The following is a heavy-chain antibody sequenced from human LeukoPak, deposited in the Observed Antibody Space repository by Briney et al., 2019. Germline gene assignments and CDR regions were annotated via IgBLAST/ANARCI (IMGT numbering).Heavy chain of an antibody. CDR1: GFTFSSYE. Sequence: GGSLRLSCAASGFTFSSYEMNWVRQAPGKGLEWVSYISSRGSTIYYADSVKGRFTISRDNAKNSLYLQMNSLRAEDTAVYYCARVGVLYDSSGYPFDYWGQGTLVTVSS. D-gene: IGHD3-22*01. V-gene: IGHV3-48*03. J-gene: IGHJ4*02. CDR3: ARVGVLYDSSGYPFDY. CDR2: ISSRGSTI.